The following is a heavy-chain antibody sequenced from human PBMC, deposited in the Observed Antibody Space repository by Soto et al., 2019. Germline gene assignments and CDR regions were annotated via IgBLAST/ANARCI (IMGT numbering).Heavy chain of an antibody. D-gene: IGHD5-18*01. J-gene: IGHJ4*02. CDR1: GGSISSSSYY. Sequence: SETLSLTCTASGGSISSSSYYWGWIRQPPGKGLEWIGSIYYSGSTYYNPSLKSRVTISVDTSKNQFSLKLSSVTAADTAVYYCARIIQLQISALFDYWGQGTLVTVSS. CDR2: IYYSGST. CDR3: ARIIQLQISALFDY. V-gene: IGHV4-39*01.